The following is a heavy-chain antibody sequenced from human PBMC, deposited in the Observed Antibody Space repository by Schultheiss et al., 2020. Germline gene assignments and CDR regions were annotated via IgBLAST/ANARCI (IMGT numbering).Heavy chain of an antibody. D-gene: IGHD3-10*01. CDR1: GGSISSGGYY. CDR3: AREGYYYGSGSYNWFDP. V-gene: IGHV4-31*03. CDR2: IYYSGST. J-gene: IGHJ5*02. Sequence: SETLSLTCTVSGGSISSGGYYWSWTRQHPGKGLEWIGYIYYSGSTYYNPSLKSRVTISVDTSKNQFSLKLSSVTAADTAVYYCAREGYYYGSGSYNWFDPWGQGTLVTVSS.